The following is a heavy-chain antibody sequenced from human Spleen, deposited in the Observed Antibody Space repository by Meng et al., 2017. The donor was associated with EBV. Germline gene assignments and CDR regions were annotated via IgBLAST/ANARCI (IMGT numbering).Heavy chain of an antibody. CDR1: GGSSSGYYW. CDR2: IYHSGRT. D-gene: IGHD3-22*01. CDR3: ARGRGGYYIFDY. J-gene: IGHJ4*02. Sequence: QDSGRGMVKPAGTCSLTGTCSGGSSSGYYWYTWVRQPPGKGLEWIGEIYHSGRTNYNPSLKSRATISADKSETQFSLNLKSVTAADTAVYYCARGRGGYYIFDYWGQGTLVTVSS. V-gene: IGHV4-4*02.